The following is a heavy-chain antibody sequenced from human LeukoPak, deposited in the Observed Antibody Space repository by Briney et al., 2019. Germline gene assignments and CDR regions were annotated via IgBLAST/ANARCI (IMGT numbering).Heavy chain of an antibody. CDR3: ARDLGLGRGWYGGDY. CDR1: GFTFSSYA. V-gene: IGHV3-30-3*01. Sequence: GMSLRLSCAASGFTFSSYAMHWVRQAPGKGLEWVAIISNDGSNKYYADSVKGRFTLSRDKSKYTVYLQMNSLRAEDTAVYYCARDLGLGRGWYGGDYWGQGTLVTVSS. D-gene: IGHD6-19*01. CDR2: ISNDGSNK. J-gene: IGHJ4*02.